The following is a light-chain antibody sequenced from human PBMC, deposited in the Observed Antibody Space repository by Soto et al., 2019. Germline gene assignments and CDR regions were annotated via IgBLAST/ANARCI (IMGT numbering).Light chain of an antibody. V-gene: IGKV1-33*01. CDR1: QDISNY. Sequence: DIQMTQSPSSLSASVGDRVTITCQASQDISNYLNWYQQKPGKAPKLLIYDASNLETGVPSRFSGIGSGTDFTITISSLQPEDIATYYCQQYDNLPSTIGQGTKLEIK. CDR3: QQYDNLPST. CDR2: DAS. J-gene: IGKJ2*01.